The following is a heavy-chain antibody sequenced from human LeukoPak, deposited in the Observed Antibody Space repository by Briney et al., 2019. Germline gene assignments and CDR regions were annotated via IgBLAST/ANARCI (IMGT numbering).Heavy chain of an antibody. Sequence: GGSLRLSCAASGFTFDDYTMHWVRQAPGKGLEWVSGISWSSGNIGYADSVKGRFTISRDNAKNSLYLQMNSLRAEDTALYYCAKEDFTVTHGSVTGIRGGFDYWGQGTLVTVSS. CDR2: ISWSSGNI. V-gene: IGHV3-9*01. J-gene: IGHJ4*02. D-gene: IGHD2-21*02. CDR3: AKEDFTVTHGSVTGIRGGFDY. CDR1: GFTFDDYT.